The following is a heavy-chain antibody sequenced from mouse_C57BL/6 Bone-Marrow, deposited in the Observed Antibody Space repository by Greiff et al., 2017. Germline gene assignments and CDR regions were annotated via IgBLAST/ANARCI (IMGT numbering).Heavy chain of an antibody. CDR2: IDPSDSYT. CDR3: AMGYYGSSPYWYFDV. D-gene: IGHD1-1*01. J-gene: IGHJ1*03. V-gene: IGHV1-59*01. Sequence: QVQLQQPGAELVRPGTSVKLSCKASGYTFTSYWMHWVKQRPGQGLEWIGVIDPSDSYTNYNQKFKGKATLTVDTSSSTAYMQLSSLTSEDSAVYYCAMGYYGSSPYWYFDVWGTGTTVTVSS. CDR1: GYTFTSYW.